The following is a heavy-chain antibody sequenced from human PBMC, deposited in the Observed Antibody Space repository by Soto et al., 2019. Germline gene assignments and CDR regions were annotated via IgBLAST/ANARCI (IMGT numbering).Heavy chain of an antibody. Sequence: GESLKISCAASGFTFSSYSMNWVRQAPGKGLEWVSSISSSSSYIYYADSVKGRFTISRDNAKNSLYLQMNSLRAEDTAVYYCARGATLGDGYTKSIDYWGQGTLVTVSS. CDR1: GFTFSSYS. J-gene: IGHJ4*02. CDR3: ARGATLGDGYTKSIDY. D-gene: IGHD5-12*01. CDR2: ISSSSSYI. V-gene: IGHV3-21*01.